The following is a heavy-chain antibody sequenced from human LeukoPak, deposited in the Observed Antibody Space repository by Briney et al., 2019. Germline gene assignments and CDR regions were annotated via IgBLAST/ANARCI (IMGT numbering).Heavy chain of an antibody. D-gene: IGHD6-19*01. J-gene: IGHJ4*02. Sequence: SETLSLTCTVSGDSISGYYWSWIRQPPGKGLEWIGYIYYSGSTNYNPSLKSRVIISADTSKNQFSLKLSSVTAADTAVYYCARGYSSGWSTYYFHYWGQGTLVTVSS. CDR1: GDSISGYY. CDR2: IYYSGST. V-gene: IGHV4-59*08. CDR3: ARGYSSGWSTYYFHY.